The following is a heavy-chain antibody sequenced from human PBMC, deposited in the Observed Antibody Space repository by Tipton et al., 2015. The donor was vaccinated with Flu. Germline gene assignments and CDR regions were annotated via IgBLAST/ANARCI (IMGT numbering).Heavy chain of an antibody. D-gene: IGHD5-12*01. V-gene: IGHV4-34*01. J-gene: IGHJ4*02. CDR3: ARGSGYASAYLDF. CDR2: IKQSGSP. CDR1: GGSFSGFY. Sequence: TLSLTCAVYGGSFSGFYWSWIRQPPGKGLEWIGEIKQSGSPNYNPSLKSRVTISVDTSKNQFSLTMTSLTAADTAVYYCARGSGYASAYLDFWGQGTLVTVSS.